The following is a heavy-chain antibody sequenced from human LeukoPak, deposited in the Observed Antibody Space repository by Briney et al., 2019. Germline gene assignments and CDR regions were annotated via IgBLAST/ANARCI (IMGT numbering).Heavy chain of an antibody. CDR1: GFTFSSYA. Sequence: GGSLRLSCAASGFTFSSYAMSWVRRAPGKGLEWVSAISGSGGSTYYADSVKGRFTISRDNSKNTLYLQMNSLRAEDTAVYYCAKAGYSSSWFRGDFDYWGQGTLVTVSS. CDR2: ISGSGGST. J-gene: IGHJ4*02. CDR3: AKAGYSSSWFRGDFDY. D-gene: IGHD6-13*01. V-gene: IGHV3-23*01.